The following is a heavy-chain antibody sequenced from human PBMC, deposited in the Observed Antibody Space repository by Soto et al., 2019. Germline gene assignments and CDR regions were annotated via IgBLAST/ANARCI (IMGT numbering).Heavy chain of an antibody. CDR1: GFTFSSYA. CDR3: AKELFKWFGELQYFDY. V-gene: IGHV3-23*01. CDR2: ISGSGGST. J-gene: IGHJ4*02. Sequence: GGSLRLSCAASGFTFSSYAMSWVRQAPGKGLEWVSAISGSGGSTYYADSVKGRFTISRDNSKNTLYLQMNSLRAEDTAVYYCAKELFKWFGELQYFDYWGQGTLVTVSS. D-gene: IGHD3-10*01.